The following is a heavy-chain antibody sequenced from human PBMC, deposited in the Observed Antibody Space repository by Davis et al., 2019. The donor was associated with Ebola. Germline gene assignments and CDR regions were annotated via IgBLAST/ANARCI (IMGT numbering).Heavy chain of an antibody. D-gene: IGHD1-20*01. CDR2: ISGSGGST. V-gene: IGHV3-23*01. J-gene: IGHJ4*02. Sequence: GESLKISCAASGFTFSSYAMSWVRQAPGKGLEWVSAISGSGGSTYYADSVKGRFTISRDNSKNTLYLQMNSLRAEDTAVYYCAKARNNFHFDYWGQGTLVTVSS. CDR1: GFTFSSYA. CDR3: AKARNNFHFDY.